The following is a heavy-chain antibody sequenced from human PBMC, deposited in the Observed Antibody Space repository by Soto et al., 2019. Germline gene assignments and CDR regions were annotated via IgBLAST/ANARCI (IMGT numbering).Heavy chain of an antibody. Sequence: SETLSLTCTISGASINSFYWHWVRQPPGKGLEWIGYVYDTGSAKYDPSNPSLKSRVTISVDTSKNQLSLKLSSVIAADTAMYYCARSSGRGSTLGDSFDVWGQGTMVT. CDR2: VYDTGSA. CDR3: ARSSGRGSTLGDSFDV. J-gene: IGHJ3*01. V-gene: IGHV4-59*01. D-gene: IGHD3-16*01. CDR1: GASINSFY.